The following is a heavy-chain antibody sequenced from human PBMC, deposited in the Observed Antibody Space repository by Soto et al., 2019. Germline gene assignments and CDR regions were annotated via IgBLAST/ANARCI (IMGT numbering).Heavy chain of an antibody. D-gene: IGHD3-16*01. Sequence: ASVKVSCKASGYTLNFDGITWVRQAPGQGLEWMGWISGFNGNTNYAADLQGRVTMTTDTSTSTAYMELRGLRSVDTAVYYCARIGVSSGHESPDFDSWGQGTLVTVSS. CDR1: GYTLNFDG. CDR3: ARIGVSSGHESPDFDS. CDR2: ISGFNGNT. J-gene: IGHJ4*02. V-gene: IGHV1-18*01.